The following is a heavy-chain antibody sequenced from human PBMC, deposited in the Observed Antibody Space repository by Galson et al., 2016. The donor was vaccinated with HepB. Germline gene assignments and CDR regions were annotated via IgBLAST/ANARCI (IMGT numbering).Heavy chain of an antibody. CDR3: ARVGRTAYGMDV. CDR1: GDSVTSNSAA. CDR2: TYYRSKWIN. D-gene: IGHD3-16*01. J-gene: IGHJ6*02. Sequence: ISGDSVTSNSAAWNWIRSSPSRGLEWLGRTYYRSKWINDYAESVKSRITINADTSKNQFSLHLNSVTPEDTSVYYCARVGRTAYGMDVWGQGTTVTVSS. V-gene: IGHV6-1*01.